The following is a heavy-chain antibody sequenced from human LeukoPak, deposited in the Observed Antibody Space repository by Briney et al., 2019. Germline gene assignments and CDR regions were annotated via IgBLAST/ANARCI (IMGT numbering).Heavy chain of an antibody. Sequence: GGSLRLSCAASGFTFSSYAMHWVRQAPGKGLEWVAVISYDGSNKYYADSAKGRFTISRDNSKNTLYLQMNSLRAEDTAVYYCARVPGVGSDAFDIWGQGTMVTVSS. D-gene: IGHD1-14*01. V-gene: IGHV3-30-3*01. CDR3: ARVPGVGSDAFDI. CDR2: ISYDGSNK. J-gene: IGHJ3*02. CDR1: GFTFSSYA.